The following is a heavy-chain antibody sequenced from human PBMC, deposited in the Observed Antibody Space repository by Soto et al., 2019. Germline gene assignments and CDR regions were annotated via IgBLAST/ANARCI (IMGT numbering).Heavy chain of an antibody. CDR1: GYTFTSYG. J-gene: IGHJ5*02. Sequence: ASVKVSCKASGYTFTSYGISWVRQAPGQGLEWMGWISAYNGNTNYAQKLQGRVTMTTDTSTSTAYMELRSLRSEDTAVYYCARYRVVAATVGWFDPWGQGTLVTVSS. V-gene: IGHV1-18*01. D-gene: IGHD2-15*01. CDR2: ISAYNGNT. CDR3: ARYRVVAATVGWFDP.